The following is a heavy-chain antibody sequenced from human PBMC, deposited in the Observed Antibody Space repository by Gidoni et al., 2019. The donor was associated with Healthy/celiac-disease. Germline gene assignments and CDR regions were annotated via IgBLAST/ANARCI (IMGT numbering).Heavy chain of an antibody. Sequence: QVQLQQWGAGLLKPSETLSLTCAVYGGSFSGYYWSWIRQPPGKGLEWIGEINHSGSTNYNPSLKSRVTISVDTSKNQFSLKLSSVTAADTAVYYCARGALAVAGTDWDWFDPWGQGTLVTVSS. CDR3: ARGALAVAGTDWDWFDP. CDR1: GGSFSGYY. D-gene: IGHD6-19*01. CDR2: INHSGST. J-gene: IGHJ5*02. V-gene: IGHV4-34*01.